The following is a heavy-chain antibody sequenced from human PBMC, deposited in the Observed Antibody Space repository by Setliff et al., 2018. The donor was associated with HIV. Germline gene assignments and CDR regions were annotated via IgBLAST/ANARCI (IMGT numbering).Heavy chain of an antibody. CDR1: GGSISSSSYY. CDR2: IYYSGST. D-gene: IGHD2-15*01. Sequence: SETLSPTCTVSGGSISSSSYYWGWIRQPPGKGLEWIGNIYYSGSTYYSPSLKSQVTISVDTSENQLSLHLSSVTAADTAVYYCAMSYCSSGSCYPKDAFDIWGQGTMVTVSS. J-gene: IGHJ3*02. V-gene: IGHV4-39*01. CDR3: AMSYCSSGSCYPKDAFDI.